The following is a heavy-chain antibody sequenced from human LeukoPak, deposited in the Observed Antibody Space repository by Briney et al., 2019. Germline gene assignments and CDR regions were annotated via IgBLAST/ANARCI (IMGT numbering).Heavy chain of an antibody. Sequence: GGSLRLSCAASGFTFNTYSMNWLRQAPGKGLEWISYISTGSSTMYYADSVKGRFTISRDNSKNTLYLQMNSLRAEDTAVYYCAKDLFTQAVAGTFWGQGTLVTVSS. J-gene: IGHJ4*02. CDR3: AKDLFTQAVAGTF. D-gene: IGHD6-19*01. CDR1: GFTFNTYS. V-gene: IGHV3-48*01. CDR2: ISTGSSTM.